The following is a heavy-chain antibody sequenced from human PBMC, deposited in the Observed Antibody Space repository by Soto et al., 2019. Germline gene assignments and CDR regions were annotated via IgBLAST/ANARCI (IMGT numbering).Heavy chain of an antibody. D-gene: IGHD6-13*01. CDR1: GFTFSSYG. J-gene: IGHJ6*02. CDR2: IWYDGSNK. CDR3: ARDLGGVGSSWYNGMDV. V-gene: IGHV3-33*01. Sequence: GGSLRLSCAASGFTFSSYGMHWVRQAPGKGLEWVAVIWYDGSNKYYADSVKGRFTISRDNSKNTLYLQMNSLRAEDTAVYYCARDLGGVGSSWYNGMDVWGQGTTVTV.